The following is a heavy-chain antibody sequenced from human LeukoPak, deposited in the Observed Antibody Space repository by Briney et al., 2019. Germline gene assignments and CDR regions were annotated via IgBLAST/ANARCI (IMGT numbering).Heavy chain of an antibody. CDR3: AKELTMVRGVALQDAFDI. D-gene: IGHD3-10*01. Sequence: GGTLRLSCAVSGVTFSSYAMSWVRQAPGKGLEWVSAISGSGGRTYYADTGKGRFTIPRDNSKHTLCLQMNSLRAQDTAVYYCAKELTMVRGVALQDAFDIWGQGPMVTVS. CDR2: ISGSGGRT. CDR1: GVTFSSYA. J-gene: IGHJ3*02. V-gene: IGHV3-23*01.